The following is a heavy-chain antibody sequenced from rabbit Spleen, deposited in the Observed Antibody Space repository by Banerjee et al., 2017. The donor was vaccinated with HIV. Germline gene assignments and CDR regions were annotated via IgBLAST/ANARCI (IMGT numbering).Heavy chain of an antibody. CDR2: IDTGSSDFT. D-gene: IGHD8-1*01. CDR1: GFDFSSNYY. Sequence: QQLVESGGGLVKPGASLKLSCKASGFDFSSNYYMCWVRQAPGKGLEWIACIDTGSSDFTYFASWAKGRFTCSKTSSTTVTLQMTSLTAADTATYFCARDTGSSFSSYGMDLWGQGTLVTVS. V-gene: IGHV1S40*01. J-gene: IGHJ6*01. CDR3: ARDTGSSFSSYGMDL.